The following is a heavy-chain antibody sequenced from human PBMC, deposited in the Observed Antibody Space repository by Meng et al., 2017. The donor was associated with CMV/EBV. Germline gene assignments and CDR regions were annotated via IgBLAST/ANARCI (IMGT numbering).Heavy chain of an antibody. Sequence: SVKVSCKASGGTFSSYAISWVRQAPGQGLEWMGGIIPILGIANYPQKFQGRVTITADTSTSTAYMELSSLRSEDTAVYYCASRKWELLRGVAFDIWGQGTMVTVSS. CDR1: GGTFSSYA. J-gene: IGHJ3*02. CDR2: IIPILGIA. D-gene: IGHD1-26*01. V-gene: IGHV1-69*10. CDR3: ASRKWELLRGVAFDI.